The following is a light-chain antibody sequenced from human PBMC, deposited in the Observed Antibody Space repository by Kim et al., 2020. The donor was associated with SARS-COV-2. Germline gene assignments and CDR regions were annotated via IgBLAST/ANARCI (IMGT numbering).Light chain of an antibody. J-gene: IGKJ1*01. CDR1: QSSSTW. CDR2: KAS. CDR3: QQYYSYSRT. V-gene: IGKV1-5*03. Sequence: DIQMTQSPSTLSASVGDRVTITCRASQSSSTWVAWYQQKPGKAPKLLIYKASSLESGVPSRFSGSGSGTEFTLTISSLQPDDFATYYCQQYYSYSRTFGQGTKVEIK.